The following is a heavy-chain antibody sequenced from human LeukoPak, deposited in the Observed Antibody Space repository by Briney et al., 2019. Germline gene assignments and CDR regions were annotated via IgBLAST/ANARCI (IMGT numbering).Heavy chain of an antibody. D-gene: IGHD1-26*01. J-gene: IGHJ4*02. CDR2: IYYSGST. CDR1: GGSISSYY. V-gene: IGHV4-59*08. CDR3: ARHKGATVDY. Sequence: SETLFLTCTVSGGSISSYYWSWIRQPPGKGLEWIGYIYYSGSTNYNPSLKSRVTISVDTSKNQFSLKLSSVTAADTAVYYCARHKGATVDYWGQGTLVTVSS.